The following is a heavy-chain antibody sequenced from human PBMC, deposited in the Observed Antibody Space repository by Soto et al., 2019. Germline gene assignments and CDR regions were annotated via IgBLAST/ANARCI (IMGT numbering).Heavy chain of an antibody. D-gene: IGHD3-3*01. V-gene: IGHV4-34*01. CDR3: AGGRDTIFGVVSYFYYGMDA. J-gene: IGHJ6*02. CDR2: INHSGST. Sequence: QVQLQQWGAGLLKPSETLSLTCAVYGGSFNDYYWSWIRQPPGKGLEWIGEINHSGSTNYNPSLKSRVTMSVDTSKNQFSLRLSSVAAADTAVYYCAGGRDTIFGVVSYFYYGMDAWGHGTTVSVSS. CDR1: GGSFNDYY.